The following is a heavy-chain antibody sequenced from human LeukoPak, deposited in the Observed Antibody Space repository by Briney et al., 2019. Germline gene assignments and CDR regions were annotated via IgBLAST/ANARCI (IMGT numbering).Heavy chain of an antibody. CDR2: ISTSSSYI. J-gene: IGHJ4*02. Sequence: GGSLRLSCAASGFTFSGSTMDWVRQASGKGLEWVSFISTSSSYIYYADSVRGRFTISRDNAKNSLYLQMNSLRAEDTAVYYCARQQWLDGAYYFDYWGQGTLVTVSS. D-gene: IGHD6-19*01. V-gene: IGHV3-21*01. CDR1: GFTFSGST. CDR3: ARQQWLDGAYYFDY.